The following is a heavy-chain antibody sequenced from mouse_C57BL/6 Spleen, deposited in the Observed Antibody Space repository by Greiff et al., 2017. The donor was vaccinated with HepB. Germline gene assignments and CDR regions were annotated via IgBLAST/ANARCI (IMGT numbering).Heavy chain of an antibody. CDR1: GFTFSSYA. V-gene: IGHV5-9-1*02. CDR2: ISSGGDYI. CDR3: TRRDYSNYEGAAWFAY. D-gene: IGHD2-5*01. J-gene: IGHJ3*01. Sequence: EVQRVESGEGLVKPGGSLKLSCAASGFTFSSYAMSWVRQTPEKRLEWVAYISSGGDYIYYADTVKGRFTISRDNARNTLYLQMSSLKSEDTAMYYCTRRDYSNYEGAAWFAYWGQGTLVTVSA.